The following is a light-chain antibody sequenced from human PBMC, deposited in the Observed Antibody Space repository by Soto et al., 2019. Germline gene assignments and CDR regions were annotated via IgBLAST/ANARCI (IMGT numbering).Light chain of an antibody. J-gene: IGKJ5*01. V-gene: IGKV1-9*01. CDR2: AAS. CDR3: QQFNDYPIT. Sequence: DIQLTQSPSFLSASVGDRVTISCRASQGISNYLGWYQQKPGKAPKLVINAASTLQSGVPSRFSXSGSGTEXXXTXXSLQPEDFATYYCQQFNDYPITFGQGTRLEIK. CDR1: QGISNY.